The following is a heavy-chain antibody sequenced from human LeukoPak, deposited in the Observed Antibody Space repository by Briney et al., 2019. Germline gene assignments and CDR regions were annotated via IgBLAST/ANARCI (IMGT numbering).Heavy chain of an antibody. Sequence: GGSLRLSCAASGFTFTSYAMSWVRQAPGKGLEWVSAVGDSGSDTYYADSVKGRFTISRDNAKNSLYLQMNSLRAEDTAVYYCARAVLTYYYYYYMDVWGKGTTVTVSS. CDR3: ARAVLTYYYYYYMDV. J-gene: IGHJ6*03. CDR2: VGDSGSDT. V-gene: IGHV3-21*01. CDR1: GFTFTSYA.